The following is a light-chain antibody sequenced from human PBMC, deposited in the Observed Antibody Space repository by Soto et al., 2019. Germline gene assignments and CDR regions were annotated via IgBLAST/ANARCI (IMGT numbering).Light chain of an antibody. V-gene: IGKV3-11*01. Sequence: EIVLTQSPATLSLSLGERATLSCRTSQSVSKYFAWYQQKPGRAPRLLIYDASSRATGIPVRFIGSGSGTDFTLTISSLDPEDFAIYYCQQSSNWPITFGQGTRLEIK. CDR3: QQSSNWPIT. CDR2: DAS. CDR1: QSVSKY. J-gene: IGKJ5*01.